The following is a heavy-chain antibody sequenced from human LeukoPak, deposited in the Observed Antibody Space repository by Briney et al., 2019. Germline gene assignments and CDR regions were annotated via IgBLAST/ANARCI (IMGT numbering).Heavy chain of an antibody. D-gene: IGHD6-13*01. CDR2: ISSSSSSYI. J-gene: IGHJ4*02. CDR3: ARDHWTYSSSWYLDY. V-gene: IGHV3-21*01. CDR1: GFTFSSYS. Sequence: GGSLRLSCAASGFTFSSYSMNWVRQAPGKGLEWVSSISSSSSSYIYYADSVKGRFTISRDNAKNSLYLQMNSLRAEDTAVYYCARDHWTYSSSWYLDYWGQGTLVTVSS.